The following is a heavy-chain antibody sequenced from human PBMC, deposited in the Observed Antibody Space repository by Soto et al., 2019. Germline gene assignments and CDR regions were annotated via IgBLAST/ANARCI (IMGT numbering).Heavy chain of an antibody. D-gene: IGHD3-10*01. V-gene: IGHV3-30*18. CDR2: ISNDGSNK. CDR3: AKDRECENNNGWPQGS. Sequence: HPGGSLRLSCAASGFRFSGYVMHWVRQAPGKGLEWLAAISNDGSNKYYGDSVKGRFTISRDNSKNTLYLQINSLRAEDTAVYYCAKDRECENNNGWPQGSWGQGTQVTVSS. J-gene: IGHJ5*02. CDR1: GFRFSGYV.